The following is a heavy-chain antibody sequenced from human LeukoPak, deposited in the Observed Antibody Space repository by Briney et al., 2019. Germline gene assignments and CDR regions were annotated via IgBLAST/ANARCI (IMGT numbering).Heavy chain of an antibody. CDR3: ASPSSGQSFDI. V-gene: IGHV3-53*01. Sequence: AGGSLRLSCAASGFIVSSNYMNWVRQAPGKGLEWVSVIYTGGNTYYADSVKGRFTISRDNSKNTLYLQMHGLRAEDTAVYYCASPSSGQSFDIWGQGTMVTVSS. CDR1: GFIVSSNY. J-gene: IGHJ3*02. CDR2: IYTGGNT. D-gene: IGHD6-19*01.